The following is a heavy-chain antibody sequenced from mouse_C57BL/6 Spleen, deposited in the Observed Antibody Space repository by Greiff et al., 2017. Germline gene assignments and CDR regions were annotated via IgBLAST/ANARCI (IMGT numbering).Heavy chain of an antibody. D-gene: IGHD1-1*01. J-gene: IGHJ3*01. CDR1: GYTFTSYW. CDR3: ARHYYGSSQFAY. V-gene: IGHV1-55*01. CDR2: IYPGSGST. Sequence: QVQLQQPGAELVKPGASVKMSCKASGYTFTSYWITWVKQRPGQGLEWIGDIYPGSGSTNYNEKFKRKATLTVDTSSSTAYMQLSSLTSEDSAVYYCARHYYGSSQFAYWGQGTLVTVSA.